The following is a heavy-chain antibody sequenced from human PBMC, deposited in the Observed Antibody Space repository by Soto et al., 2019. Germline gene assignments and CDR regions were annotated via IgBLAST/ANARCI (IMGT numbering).Heavy chain of an antibody. Sequence: QVVLQESGPGLVKASGTLSLTCALSGGSVSDKRRWTWVRHTPGNGLEWNGETFRKGDTNYNAFLKSRVSISIDKSRNQVSLILTSVTAADTAVYYCASYVGTGGYGAVDIWGQGTVVTVSS. CDR1: GGSVSDKRR. J-gene: IGHJ3*02. D-gene: IGHD1-26*01. V-gene: IGHV4-4*02. CDR3: ASYVGTGGYGAVDI. CDR2: TFRKGDT.